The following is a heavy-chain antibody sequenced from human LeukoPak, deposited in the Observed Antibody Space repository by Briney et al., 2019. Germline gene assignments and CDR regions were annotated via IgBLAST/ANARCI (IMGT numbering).Heavy chain of an antibody. V-gene: IGHV3-7*01. CDR1: GFTFSSYA. D-gene: IGHD2-15*01. CDR3: ATDPGYCSGGTCFDWYFDL. Sequence: GGSLRLSCAASGFTFSSYAMHWVRQAPGKGLEWVANIKQDGSEKYYVDSVKGRFTISRDNAKNSLYLQMNSLRAEDTAVYYCATDPGYCSGGTCFDWYFDLWGRGTLVTVSS. J-gene: IGHJ2*01. CDR2: IKQDGSEK.